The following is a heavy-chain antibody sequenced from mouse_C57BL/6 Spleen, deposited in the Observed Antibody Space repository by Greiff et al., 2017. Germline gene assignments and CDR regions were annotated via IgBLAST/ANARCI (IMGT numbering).Heavy chain of an antibody. D-gene: IGHD1-1*01. CDR3: ARETTVVPFAY. J-gene: IGHJ3*01. CDR1: GYSITSGYY. Sequence: VQLQQSGPGLVKPSQSLSLTCSVTGYSITSGYYWNWIRQFPGNKLEWMGYISYDGSNNYNPSLKNRISITRDTSKNQFFLKLNSVTTEDTATYYCARETTVVPFAYWGQGTLVTVSA. V-gene: IGHV3-6*01. CDR2: ISYDGSN.